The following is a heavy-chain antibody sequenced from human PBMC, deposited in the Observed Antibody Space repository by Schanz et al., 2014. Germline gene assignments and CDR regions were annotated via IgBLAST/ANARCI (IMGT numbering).Heavy chain of an antibody. CDR2: IIPILGIA. Sequence: QVQLVQSGAEVKKPGSSVKVSCKASGGTFSSDTFSWVRQAPGQGLEWMGRIIPILGIANYAQKFQGRVTNTADKSTSTAYMDLSSLRSEDTAVYYCASSGAGYSSSWDFDYWGQGTLVTVSS. CDR1: GGTFSSDT. D-gene: IGHD6-13*01. CDR3: ASSGAGYSSSWDFDY. V-gene: IGHV1-69*02. J-gene: IGHJ4*02.